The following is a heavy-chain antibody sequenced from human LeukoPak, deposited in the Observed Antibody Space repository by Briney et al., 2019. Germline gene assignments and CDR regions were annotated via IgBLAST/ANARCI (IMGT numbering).Heavy chain of an antibody. Sequence: GGSLRLSCTVSGFTVSSNSMSWVRQAPGKGLEWVSFIYSGGNTHNSDSVKGRFTISRDNSKNTLYLQMNSLRAEDTAVYYCARETPRPGIAVAGPYYYYMDVWGKGTTVTISS. D-gene: IGHD6-19*01. J-gene: IGHJ6*03. CDR3: ARETPRPGIAVAGPYYYYMDV. CDR2: IYSGGNT. V-gene: IGHV3-53*01. CDR1: GFTVSSNS.